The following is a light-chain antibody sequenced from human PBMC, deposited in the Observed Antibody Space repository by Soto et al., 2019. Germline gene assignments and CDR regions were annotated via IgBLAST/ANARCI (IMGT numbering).Light chain of an antibody. CDR2: AAS. Sequence: AIRMTQSPSSFSAATGDRVTITCRASQGISSYLAWYQQKPWKAPKLLISAASTLQSGFPSRFSGSGSGTDFTLTISCLQSEDFATYSCQQYYTYPRTFGGGTKVEIK. CDR3: QQYYTYPRT. J-gene: IGKJ4*01. V-gene: IGKV1-8*01. CDR1: QGISSY.